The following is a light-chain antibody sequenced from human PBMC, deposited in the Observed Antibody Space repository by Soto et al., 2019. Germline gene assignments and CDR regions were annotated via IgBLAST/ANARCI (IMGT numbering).Light chain of an antibody. Sequence: EIVLTQSPGTLSLSPGERDTLSCRASQCVSSSYLAWYQQKPGQAPRLLIYGASSRATGIPDRFSGSGSGTDFTFTISRLEPEDFAVYYCQQYGSSLLTFGGGTKVDIK. J-gene: IGKJ4*01. V-gene: IGKV3-20*01. CDR3: QQYGSSLLT. CDR2: GAS. CDR1: QCVSSSY.